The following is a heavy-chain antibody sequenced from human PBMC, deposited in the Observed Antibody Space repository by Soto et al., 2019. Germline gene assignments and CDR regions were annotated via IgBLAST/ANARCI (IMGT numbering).Heavy chain of an antibody. Sequence: GGSLRLSCAASGFTFNNYAMNWVRQAPGMGLEWVATISNTGGGTYYADSVKGRFTISRDNSKNTLYLQMSSLRVEDTAVYYCAKDRLAGYFDYWGQGTQVTVSS. CDR2: ISNTGGGT. J-gene: IGHJ4*02. CDR3: AKDRLAGYFDY. V-gene: IGHV3-23*01. CDR1: GFTFNNYA.